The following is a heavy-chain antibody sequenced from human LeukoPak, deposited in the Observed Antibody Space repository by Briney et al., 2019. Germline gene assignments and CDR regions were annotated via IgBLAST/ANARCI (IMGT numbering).Heavy chain of an antibody. V-gene: IGHV3-23*01. D-gene: IGHD1-26*01. CDR2: ISDSGSSR. CDR3: ARVRDPVGAIDY. Sequence: GGSLRLSCAGSGFTFANFAMSWVRQSPGRGLEWVSGISDSGSSRYYADSVKGRFTISRDNSKSTVSLQMNNLRAEDTAVYYCARVRDPVGAIDYWGQGTLVTVSS. J-gene: IGHJ4*02. CDR1: GFTFANFA.